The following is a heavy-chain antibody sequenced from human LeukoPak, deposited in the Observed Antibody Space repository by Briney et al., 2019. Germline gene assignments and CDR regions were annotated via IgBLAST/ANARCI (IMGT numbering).Heavy chain of an antibody. D-gene: IGHD3-3*01. CDR3: ARQDYDFWSGYYDY. J-gene: IGHJ4*02. CDR1: GGSISSSSYY. Sequence: SETLSLTCTVSGGSISSSSYYWGWIRQPPGKGLEWIGSIYYSGSTYYNPSLKSRVTISVDTSKNQFSMKLTSVTAADTAVYFCARQDYDFWSGYYDYWGQGTLVTVSS. CDR2: IYYSGST. V-gene: IGHV4-39*01.